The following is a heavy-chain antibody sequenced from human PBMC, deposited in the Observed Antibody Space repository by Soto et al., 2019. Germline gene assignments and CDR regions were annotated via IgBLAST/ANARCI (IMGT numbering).Heavy chain of an antibody. CDR2: ISNNGAHT. J-gene: IGHJ6*03. CDR1: GFTFSKYE. CDR3: ARRGYRSRWPNVYMDV. Sequence: EAQLVESGGGLVQPGGSLRLSCAASGFTFSKYEMHWVRQAPGKGLEYVSGISNNGAHTDYAKSVKGRFTISRDNSENTLYLQMGSPRAQDMALYYCARRGYRSRWPNVYMDVWGKGTTVTASS. V-gene: IGHV3-64*01. D-gene: IGHD6-13*01.